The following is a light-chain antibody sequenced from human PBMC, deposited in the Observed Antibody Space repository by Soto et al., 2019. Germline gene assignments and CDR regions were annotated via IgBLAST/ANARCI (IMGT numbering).Light chain of an antibody. J-gene: IGKJ1*01. CDR1: QSVSSH. V-gene: IGKV3-11*01. Sequence: EIVLTQSPATLSLSPGERATLSCRAGQSVSSHLAWYQQKPGQAPRLLIYDASNRATGIPARFSGSGSGTDFTLTISSLEPEDFAVYYCHQRSNWPATFGQGTKVEIK. CDR2: DAS. CDR3: HQRSNWPAT.